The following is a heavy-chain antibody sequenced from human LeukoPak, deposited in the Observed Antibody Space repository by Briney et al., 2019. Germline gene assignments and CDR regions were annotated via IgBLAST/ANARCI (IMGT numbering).Heavy chain of an antibody. CDR1: GFTFSRYD. Sequence: GGSLRLSCVASGFTFSRYDMNWVRLAPGKGLEWVSYIHSGGNNIYYADSVKGRFTISRDYAKNSLYLQMNSLRAEDTAVYYCARKLTGTTYFDYWGQGTLVTVSS. CDR3: ARKLTGTTYFDY. J-gene: IGHJ4*02. CDR2: IHSGGNNI. V-gene: IGHV3-48*03. D-gene: IGHD1-1*01.